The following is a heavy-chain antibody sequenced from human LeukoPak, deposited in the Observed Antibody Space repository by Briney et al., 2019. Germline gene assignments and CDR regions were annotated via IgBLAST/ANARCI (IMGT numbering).Heavy chain of an antibody. CDR1: GFTFSSYS. V-gene: IGHV3-21*01. CDR2: ISSSSSYI. D-gene: IGHD2-21*01. CDR3: ARCKRHKEGFDP. J-gene: IGHJ5*02. Sequence: PGGSLRLSCAASGFTFSSYSMNWVRQAPGKGLEWVSSISSSSSYIYYADSVKGRFTISRDNAKSSLYLQMNSLRAEDTAVYYCARCKRHKEGFDPWGQGTLVTVSS.